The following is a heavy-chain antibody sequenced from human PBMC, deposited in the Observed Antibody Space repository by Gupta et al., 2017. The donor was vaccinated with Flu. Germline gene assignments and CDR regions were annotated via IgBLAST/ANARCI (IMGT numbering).Heavy chain of an antibody. CDR2: VASKGETT. V-gene: IGHV3-64*01. J-gene: IGHJ4*02. CDR1: GFSFGHHA. CDR3: ARGSYDISLGDY. Sequence: EVQLVESGGDWVQPGGSLRLSCAASGFSFGHHAMPWVRQAPGKRLEYVAAVASKGETTFYSSSVKGRFTISRDNSKKMVYLQMDSLRREDMAVYYCARGSYDISLGDYWGQGTLVTVSS. D-gene: IGHD3-9*01.